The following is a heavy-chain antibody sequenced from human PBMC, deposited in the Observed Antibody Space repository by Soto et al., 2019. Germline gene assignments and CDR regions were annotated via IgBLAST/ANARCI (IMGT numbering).Heavy chain of an antibody. CDR2: IYYSGST. D-gene: IGHD3-22*01. J-gene: IGHJ6*02. Sequence: KPSETLSLTCTVSGGSISSGGYYWSWIRQHPGKGLEWIGYIYYSGSTYYNPSLKSRVTISVDTSKNQFSLKLSSVTAAETAVYYCARDYFDSSGSYCMDVWGQGTTVTVSS. CDR1: GGSISSGGYY. CDR3: ARDYFDSSGSYCMDV. V-gene: IGHV4-31*03.